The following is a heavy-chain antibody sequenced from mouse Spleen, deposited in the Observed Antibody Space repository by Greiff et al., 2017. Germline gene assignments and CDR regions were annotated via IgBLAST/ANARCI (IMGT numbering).Heavy chain of an antibody. D-gene: IGHD1-1*01. V-gene: IGHV5-6*01. CDR2: ISSGGSYT. CDR1: GFTFSSYG. CDR3: ARHFITTVVATSDYYAMDY. Sequence: EVKLMESGGDLVKPGGSLKLSCAASGFTFSSYGMSWVRQTPDKRLEWVATISSGGSYTYYPDSVKGRFTISRDNAKNTLYLQMSSLKSEDTAMYYCARHFITTVVATSDYYAMDYWGQGTSVTVSS. J-gene: IGHJ4*01.